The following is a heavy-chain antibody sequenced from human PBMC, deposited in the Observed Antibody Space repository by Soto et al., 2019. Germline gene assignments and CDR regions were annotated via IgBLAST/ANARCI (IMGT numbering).Heavy chain of an antibody. CDR3: ARADGGYPPYYYYYMDV. Sequence: QVQLVESGGGVVQPGRSLRLSCAASGFTFSSYGMHWVRQAPGKGLEWVAVIWYDGSNKYYADSVKGRFTISRDNSKNTLYLQMNSLRVEDTAVYYCARADGGYPPYYYYYMDVWGKGTTVTVSS. D-gene: IGHD6-25*01. CDR2: IWYDGSNK. V-gene: IGHV3-33*01. J-gene: IGHJ6*03. CDR1: GFTFSSYG.